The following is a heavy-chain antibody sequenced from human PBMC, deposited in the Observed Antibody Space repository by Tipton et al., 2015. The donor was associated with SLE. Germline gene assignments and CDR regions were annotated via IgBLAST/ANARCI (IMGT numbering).Heavy chain of an antibody. Sequence: TLSLTCTVYGGSFSGYYWSWIRQPPGKGLEWIGEINHSGSTSYNPSLKSRVTISVGTSKNQFSLKLISVTAEDTAVYYCARGVAVADAFDIWGQGTMVTVSS. CDR1: GGSFSGYY. CDR2: INHSGST. CDR3: ARGVAVADAFDI. V-gene: IGHV4-34*01. D-gene: IGHD6-19*01. J-gene: IGHJ3*02.